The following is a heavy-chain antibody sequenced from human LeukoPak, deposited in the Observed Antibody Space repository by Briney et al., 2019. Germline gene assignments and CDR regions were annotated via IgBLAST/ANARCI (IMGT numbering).Heavy chain of an antibody. CDR2: INHSGST. J-gene: IGHJ6*02. CDR3: ARAVKPYSSGWYEGYYYYYYGMDV. V-gene: IGHV4-30-2*01. D-gene: IGHD6-19*01. Sequence: PSETLSLTCAVSGGSISSGGYSWSWIRRPPGKGLEWIGEINHSGSTNYNPSLKSRVTISVDTSKNQFSLKLSSVTAADTAVYYCARAVKPYSSGWYEGYYYYYYGMDVWCQGTTVTVSS. CDR1: GGSISSGGYS.